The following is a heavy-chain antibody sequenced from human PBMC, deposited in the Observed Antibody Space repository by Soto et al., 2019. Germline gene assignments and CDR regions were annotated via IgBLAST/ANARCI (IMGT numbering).Heavy chain of an antibody. J-gene: IGHJ6*02. Sequence: QVQLVQSGAEVKKPEASVKVSCKASGYTFTGYYMHWVRQAPGQGLEWMGWINPNSGGTNYAQKFQGWVTMTRDTSISTAYMELSRLRSDDTAVYYCARDGRYFDWLPHYGMDVWGQGTTVTVSS. CDR2: INPNSGGT. CDR3: ARDGRYFDWLPHYGMDV. CDR1: GYTFTGYY. D-gene: IGHD3-9*01. V-gene: IGHV1-2*04.